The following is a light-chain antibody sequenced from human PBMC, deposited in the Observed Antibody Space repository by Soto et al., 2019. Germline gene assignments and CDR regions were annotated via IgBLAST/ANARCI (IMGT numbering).Light chain of an antibody. CDR2: NNN. Sequence: QSVLTQPPSVSGSPGQRVTISCSGSSSNIGMNTVNWYQQLPGTAPKVLIHNNNQRPSGVPDRFSGSTSGTSASLAISGLQSEDEAAYYCGAWDGSLKGYVFGTGTKLTVL. CDR1: SSNIGMNT. V-gene: IGLV1-44*01. J-gene: IGLJ1*01. CDR3: GAWDGSLKGYV.